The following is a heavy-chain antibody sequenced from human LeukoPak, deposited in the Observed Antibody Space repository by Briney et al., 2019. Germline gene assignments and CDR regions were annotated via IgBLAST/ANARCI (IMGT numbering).Heavy chain of an antibody. V-gene: IGHV1-2*04. CDR1: GYTFTDYY. D-gene: IGHD2-15*01. Sequence: ASVKVSCKASGYTFTDYYIHWVRQAPGQGLEWLGWINPNSGGTNYAQKFQGWVTMTRDTSISTAYMELSRLRSDDTAVYYCARAGILYCSGGSCYQPPSYYFDYWGQGTLVTVSS. CDR3: ARAGILYCSGGSCYQPPSYYFDY. CDR2: INPNSGGT. J-gene: IGHJ4*02.